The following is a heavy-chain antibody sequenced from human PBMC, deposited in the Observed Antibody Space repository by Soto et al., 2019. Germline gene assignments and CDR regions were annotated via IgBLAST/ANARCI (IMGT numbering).Heavy chain of an antibody. J-gene: IGHJ4*02. CDR2: ISYDGSNK. CDR1: GFSFSSYA. Sequence: QVQLVESGGGVVQPGRSLRLSCAASGFSFSSYAMHWVRQAPGKGLEWVAVISYDGSNKYYADSVKGRVTISRDISKNTLSLQMNSLSAEDTSVYYCARAGGLLLAYWCQGTLVTVSS. CDR3: ARAGGLLLAY. V-gene: IGHV3-30-3*01. D-gene: IGHD2-15*01.